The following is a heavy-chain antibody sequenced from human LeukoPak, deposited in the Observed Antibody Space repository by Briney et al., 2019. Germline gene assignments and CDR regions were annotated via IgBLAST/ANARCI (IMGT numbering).Heavy chain of an antibody. CDR2: IIPTFGTA. CDR3: ARDLRFCSSTSCSNTAYFQH. J-gene: IGHJ1*01. CDR1: GYTFTSFG. D-gene: IGHD2-2*01. V-gene: IGHV1-69*13. Sequence: GASVKVSCKASGYTFTSFGISWVRQAPGQGLEWMGGIIPTFGTANYAQKFQGRVTITADESTSTAYMELSSLRSEDTAVYYCARDLRFCSSTSCSNTAYFQHWGQGTLVTVSS.